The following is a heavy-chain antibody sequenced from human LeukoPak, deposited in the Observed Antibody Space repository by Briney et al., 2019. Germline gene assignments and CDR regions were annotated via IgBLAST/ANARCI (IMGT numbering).Heavy chain of an antibody. J-gene: IGHJ3*02. CDR3: ARGITMIVVVQLFGDAFDI. CDR1: GYTFTSYD. CDR2: IIPILGIA. V-gene: IGHV1-69*10. D-gene: IGHD3-22*01. Sequence: SVKVSCKASGYTFTSYDINWVRQATGQGLEWMGWIIPILGIANYAQKFQGRVTITADKSTSTAYMELSSLRSEDTAVYYCARGITMIVVVQLFGDAFDIWGQGTMVTVSS.